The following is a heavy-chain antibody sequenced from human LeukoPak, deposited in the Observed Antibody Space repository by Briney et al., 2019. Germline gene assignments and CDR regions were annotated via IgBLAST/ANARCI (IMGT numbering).Heavy chain of an antibody. CDR1: GYTFTSYY. CDR2: IIPILGIA. V-gene: IGHV1-69*04. Sequence: SVKVSCKASGYTFTSYYMHWVRQAPGQGLEWMGRIIPILGIANYAQKFQGRVTITADKSTSTAYIELSSLRSEDTAVYYCARGLTTQTHYYYYGMDVWGQGTTVTVSS. J-gene: IGHJ6*02. CDR3: ARGLTTQTHYYYYGMDV. D-gene: IGHD4-11*01.